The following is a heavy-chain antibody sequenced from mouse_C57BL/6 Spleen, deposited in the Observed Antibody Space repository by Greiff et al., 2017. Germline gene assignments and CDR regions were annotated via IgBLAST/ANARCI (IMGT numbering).Heavy chain of an antibody. D-gene: IGHD2-12*01. CDR1: GYTFTSYW. V-gene: IGHV1-59*01. CDR3: ARSILKDYFDY. J-gene: IGHJ2*01. Sequence: VQLQQPGAELVRPGTSVKLSCKASGYTFTSYWMHWVKQRPGQGLEWIGVIVPSDSYTNYNQKFKGKATLTVDTSSSTAYMQLSSLTSEDSAVYYCARSILKDYFDYWGQGTTLTVSS. CDR2: IVPSDSYT.